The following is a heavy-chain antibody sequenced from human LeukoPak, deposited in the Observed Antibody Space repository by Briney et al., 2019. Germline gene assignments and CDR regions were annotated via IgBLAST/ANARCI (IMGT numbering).Heavy chain of an antibody. CDR2: IHPGRGDT. V-gene: IGHV1-2*02. J-gene: IGHJ4*02. Sequence: ASVKVSCKAPGYTFTGYYMHWVRQAPGQGLEWTGWIHPGRGDTNYAQKFQGRVSLTRDTSISTAYMELSRLTSDDTAVYYCARDHNWGPDYWGQGTLVSVSS. D-gene: IGHD7-27*01. CDR1: GYTFTGYY. CDR3: ARDHNWGPDY.